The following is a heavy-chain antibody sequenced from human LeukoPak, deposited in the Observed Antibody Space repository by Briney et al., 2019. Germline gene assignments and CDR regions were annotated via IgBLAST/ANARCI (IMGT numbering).Heavy chain of an antibody. Sequence: SETLSLTCTVSGGSISSSSYYWDWIRQPPGKGLEWIATIHYSGTTYYNPSLRSRFTISVDTSKSQFSLRLNSVTTADTAVYYCARYISGDYNWFDPWGRGTRVTVSS. CDR3: ARYISGDYNWFDP. CDR2: IHYSGTT. D-gene: IGHD3-10*01. CDR1: GGSISSSSYY. V-gene: IGHV4-39*01. J-gene: IGHJ5*02.